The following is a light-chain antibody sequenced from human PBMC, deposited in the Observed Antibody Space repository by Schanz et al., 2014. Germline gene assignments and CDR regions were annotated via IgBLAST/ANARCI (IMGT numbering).Light chain of an antibody. CDR3: QRYNSYPCS. CDR2: DAS. J-gene: IGKJ2*02. V-gene: IGKV1-5*01. CDR1: QTISTW. Sequence: DIQMTQSPSTLSASVGDRVTITCRASQTISTWLAWYQQKPGKAPKLLIYDASTLKSGVPSRFSGSRSGTEFTLTISSLQPADFATYYCQRYNSYPCSFGQGTKLEIK.